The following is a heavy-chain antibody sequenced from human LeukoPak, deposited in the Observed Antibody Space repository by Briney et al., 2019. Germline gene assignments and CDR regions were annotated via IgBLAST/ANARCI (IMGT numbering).Heavy chain of an antibody. Sequence: GGSLRLSCAASGFTFSSYAMYWVRQAPGKGLEWVAVISYDGSNKYYGDSVKGRFTISRDNAKNTLYLQMNSLSAEDTAMYYCARSMSGSRELWGQGTLVTVSP. CDR2: ISYDGSNK. J-gene: IGHJ4*02. CDR3: ARSMSGSREL. V-gene: IGHV3-30-3*01. D-gene: IGHD1-26*01. CDR1: GFTFSSYA.